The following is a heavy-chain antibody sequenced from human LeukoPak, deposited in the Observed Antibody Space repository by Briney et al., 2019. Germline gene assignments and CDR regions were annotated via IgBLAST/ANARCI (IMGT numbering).Heavy chain of an antibody. CDR2: ISDSGGNT. V-gene: IGHV3-23*01. J-gene: IGHJ4*02. D-gene: IGHD6-6*01. CDR1: GFTFNTYA. Sequence: GGSLRLSCAASGFTFNTYAMSWVRQAPLERLQWVSGISDSGGNTYYADSVRGRFTISRDNSKNTLYLQMNSLRAEDTAVYYCARHRSSWLIDYWGQGTLVTVSS. CDR3: ARHRSSWLIDY.